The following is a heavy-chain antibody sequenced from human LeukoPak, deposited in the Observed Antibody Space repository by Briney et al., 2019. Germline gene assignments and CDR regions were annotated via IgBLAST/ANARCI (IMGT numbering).Heavy chain of an antibody. V-gene: IGHV5-51*01. CDR2: IYPGDSDT. CDR1: GYRFTSYW. J-gene: IGHJ4*02. D-gene: IGHD2-21*02. CDR3: ARHISDCGGDCPFDY. Sequence: GESLKISCHGSGYRFTSYWIGWVRQMPGKGLEWMGMIYPGDSDTRYSPSFQGHVTISADKSISTAYLQWNSLKASDTAMYYCARHISDCGGDCPFDYWGQGTQVTVSS.